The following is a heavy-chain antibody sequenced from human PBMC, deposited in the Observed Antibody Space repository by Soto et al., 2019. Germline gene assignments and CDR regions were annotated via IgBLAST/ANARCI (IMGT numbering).Heavy chain of an antibody. J-gene: IGHJ5*02. CDR1: GGTLSGYY. V-gene: IGHV4-4*07. CDR2: IYSSGST. D-gene: IGHD3-3*01. Sequence: PSETLSLTCTVTGGTLSGYYWTWIRQSAGGGLEWIGRIYSSGSTNYNPSLKSRVTISLDTSMSHFSLGLRSVSAADTAVYYCARGQRFSDWFDPWGQGTLVTVSS. CDR3: ARGQRFSDWFDP.